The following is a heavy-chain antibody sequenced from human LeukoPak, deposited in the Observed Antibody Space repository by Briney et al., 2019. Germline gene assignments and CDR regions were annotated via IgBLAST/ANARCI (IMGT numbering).Heavy chain of an antibody. Sequence: ASVKVSCKASVYTFTSYDINWVRQATGQGLEWMGWMNPNSGNTGYAQKFQGRVTMTRNTSISTAYMELSSLRSEDTAVYCCARFRSSFPAHNMDVWGQGTTVTVSS. D-gene: IGHD6-6*01. J-gene: IGHJ6*02. CDR3: ARFRSSFPAHNMDV. CDR1: VYTFTSYD. CDR2: MNPNSGNT. V-gene: IGHV1-8*01.